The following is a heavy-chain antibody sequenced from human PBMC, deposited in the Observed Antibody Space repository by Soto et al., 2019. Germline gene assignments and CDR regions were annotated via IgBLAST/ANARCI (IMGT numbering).Heavy chain of an antibody. Sequence: ASVKVSCKASGGTFSSYTISWVRQAPGQGLEWMGRISAYNGNTNYAQKLQGRVTMTTDTSTSTAYMELRSLRSDDTAVYYCARDRRGDYNFDYWGQGTLVTVSS. CDR2: ISAYNGNT. CDR1: GGTFSSYT. D-gene: IGHD4-17*01. V-gene: IGHV1-18*01. J-gene: IGHJ4*02. CDR3: ARDRRGDYNFDY.